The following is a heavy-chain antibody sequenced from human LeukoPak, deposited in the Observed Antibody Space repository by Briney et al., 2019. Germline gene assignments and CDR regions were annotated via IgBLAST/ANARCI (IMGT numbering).Heavy chain of an antibody. CDR3: AKEARGNIYGSDH. Sequence: SETLSLTCTVSDGSISSHYWSWIRQPPGKGLEWVGYIYYSGSTNYNPSLKSRVTISVDTSKNQFSLNLSSVTAADTAVYYCAKEARGNIYGSDHWGQGTLVTVSS. CDR2: IYYSGST. CDR1: DGSISSHY. V-gene: IGHV4-59*11. D-gene: IGHD5-18*01. J-gene: IGHJ4*02.